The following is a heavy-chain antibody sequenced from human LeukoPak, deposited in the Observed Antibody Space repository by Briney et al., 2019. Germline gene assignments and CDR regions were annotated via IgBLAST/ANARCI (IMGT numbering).Heavy chain of an antibody. D-gene: IGHD2-21*01. CDR1: GFSVSNNY. Sequence: PGGSLRLSCAASGFSVSNNYMIWVRQAPGKGLEWVSLLYTAGETNYADSVKGRFTISRDTSKNTVYLHMNSLRAEDTAVYYCARGFAPAYNFGVFDYWSQGTLVTVSS. V-gene: IGHV3-53*01. CDR3: ARGFAPAYNFGVFDY. J-gene: IGHJ4*02. CDR2: LYTAGET.